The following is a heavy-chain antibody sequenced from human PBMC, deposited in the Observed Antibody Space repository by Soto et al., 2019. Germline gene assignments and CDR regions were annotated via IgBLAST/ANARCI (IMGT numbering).Heavy chain of an antibody. CDR3: VLARAATDSLYWFDP. Sequence: QVQLVQSGAEVKKPGSSVKVSCKASGGTFSSYPISWVRQAPGQGLEWMGRIIPILNIANYAQKFQGRVTLTADKSTNTDYMALSSLRSEDTAVYYCVLARAATDSLYWFDPWGQGTLVTVSS. V-gene: IGHV1-69*02. D-gene: IGHD2-15*01. CDR1: GGTFSSYP. CDR2: IIPILNIA. J-gene: IGHJ5*02.